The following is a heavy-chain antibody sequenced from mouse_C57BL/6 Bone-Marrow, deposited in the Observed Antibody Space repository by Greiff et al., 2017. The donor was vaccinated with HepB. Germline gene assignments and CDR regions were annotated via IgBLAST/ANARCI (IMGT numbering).Heavy chain of an antibody. CDR3: AISSKFAY. Sequence: VQLQQSGAELVRPGASVKLSCKASGYTFTDYYINWVKQRPGQGLEWIARIYPGSGNTYYNEKFKGKATLTAEKSSSTAYMQLSSLTSEDSAVYFCAISSKFAYWGQGTLVTVSA. V-gene: IGHV1-76*01. CDR1: GYTFTDYY. J-gene: IGHJ3*01. CDR2: IYPGSGNT.